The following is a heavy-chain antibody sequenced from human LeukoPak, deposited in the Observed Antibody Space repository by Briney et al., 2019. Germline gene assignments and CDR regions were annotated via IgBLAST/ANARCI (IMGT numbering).Heavy chain of an antibody. J-gene: IGHJ4*02. CDR3: ARQNDFRLDY. D-gene: IGHD3-3*01. Sequence: PGASLQISCKGSGSTLSSYWIGWVRQLPGKGLEWMGIIYPGDSDTRYSPSLQGQVTISVDTSIGTPYLQWSSLKASDTAIYYCARQNDFRLDYWGQGTLVTVSS. CDR1: GSTLSSYW. V-gene: IGHV5-51*01. CDR2: IYPGDSDT.